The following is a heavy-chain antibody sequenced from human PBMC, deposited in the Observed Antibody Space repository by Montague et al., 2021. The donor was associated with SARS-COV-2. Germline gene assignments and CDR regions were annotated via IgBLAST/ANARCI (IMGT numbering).Heavy chain of an antibody. V-gene: IGHV3-48*03. CDR2: IDGGGTTI. Sequence: SLRLSCAAFGFTFRNYEMNWVRQSPGKGLEWVSYIDGGGTTIYYADSVKGRFTISRDNAKNSLFLQMNSLRVEDTAVYYCARDPESWWMTFDYWGQGALVTVSS. D-gene: IGHD2-8*01. CDR1: GFTFRNYE. CDR3: ARDPESWWMTFDY. J-gene: IGHJ4*02.